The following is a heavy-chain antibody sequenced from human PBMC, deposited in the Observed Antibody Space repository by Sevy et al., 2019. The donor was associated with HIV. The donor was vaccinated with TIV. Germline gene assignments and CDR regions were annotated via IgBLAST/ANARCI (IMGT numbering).Heavy chain of an antibody. V-gene: IGHV3-23*01. CDR2: ISVSAGST. Sequence: GESLKISCAASGFTFSNYAMSWVRQAPGKGLECVSGISVSAGSTYYADSVKGRFTISRDNSKNTLYLQMNSLRAEDTAVYYCARGDFFTPYYFDYWGQGTLVTVSS. CDR1: GFTFSNYA. CDR3: ARGDFFTPYYFDY. D-gene: IGHD3-3*01. J-gene: IGHJ4*02.